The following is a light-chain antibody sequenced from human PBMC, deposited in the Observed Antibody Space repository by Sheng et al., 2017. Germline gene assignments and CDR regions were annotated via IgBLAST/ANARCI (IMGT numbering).Light chain of an antibody. J-gene: IGKJ4*01. Sequence: AIQMTQSPSTLSASVGDRVIITCRASQSLNNALAWYQVKPGKAPKFLIYDASTLQRGVPSRFSGSGSGTDFTLTIINLQPEDFATYYCQQLNSYPLTFGGGTKVEIK. CDR1: QSLNNA. V-gene: IGKV1-13*02. CDR3: QQLNSYPLT. CDR2: DAS.